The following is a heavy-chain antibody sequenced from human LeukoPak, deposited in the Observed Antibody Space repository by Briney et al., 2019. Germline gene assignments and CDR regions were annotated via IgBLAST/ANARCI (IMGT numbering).Heavy chain of an antibody. V-gene: IGHV1-18*01. J-gene: IGHJ4*02. CDR3: ARDVSGGGWLFDL. Sequence: ASVKVSCKASGYTFTSYGISWVRQAPGQGLEWMGWISANNGNTNYAQKLQGRVTMTTDTSTSTAYMELRSLRSDDTAVYYCARDVSGGGWLFDLWGKGTLVSVSS. D-gene: IGHD6-19*01. CDR1: GYTFTSYG. CDR2: ISANNGNT.